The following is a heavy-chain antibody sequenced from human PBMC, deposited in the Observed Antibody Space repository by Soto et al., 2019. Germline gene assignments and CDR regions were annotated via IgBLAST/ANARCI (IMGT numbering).Heavy chain of an antibody. D-gene: IGHD3-10*01. V-gene: IGHV1-69*02. Sequence: QVQLVQSGAEVKKPGSSVKVSCKASGDTFSFYTLNWIRQAPGQGFEWVGRVNPILAMSSSAHKFQGRVSMSADKSTGTAYMALRSRSSDDTAVYYCATSYGSGSSPFNYWGKGTLVTFPS. CDR3: ATSYGSGSSPFNY. CDR1: GDTFSFYT. J-gene: IGHJ4*02. CDR2: VNPILAMS.